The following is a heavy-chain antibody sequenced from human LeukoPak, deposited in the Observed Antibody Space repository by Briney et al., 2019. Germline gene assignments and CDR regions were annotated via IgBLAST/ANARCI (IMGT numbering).Heavy chain of an antibody. Sequence: SETLSLTCTVSGGSISTYYWTWIRQPPGKGLEYIGYIYYSGNTNYNPSLKSRVTISVDTSKNQFSLNLSSVTAADTAVYYCARGGNWFDPWGQGTLVTVSS. V-gene: IGHV4-59*01. CDR2: IYYSGNT. D-gene: IGHD3-10*01. CDR1: GGSISTYY. J-gene: IGHJ5*02. CDR3: ARGGNWFDP.